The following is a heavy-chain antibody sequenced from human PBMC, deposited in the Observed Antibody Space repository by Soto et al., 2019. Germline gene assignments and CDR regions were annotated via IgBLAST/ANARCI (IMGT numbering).Heavy chain of an antibody. J-gene: IGHJ4*02. V-gene: IGHV4-30-2*01. CDR2: IYHSGST. CDR1: GGSISSGGYS. CDR3: ARVRVPLQQRTPEEIFGY. D-gene: IGHD4-4*01. Sequence: SETLSLTCAVSGGSISSGGYSWSWIRQPPGKGLEWIGYIYHSGSTYYNPSLKSRVTISVDRSKNQFSLKLSSVTAADTAVYYCARVRVPLQQRTPEEIFGYWGPGTLVTVSS.